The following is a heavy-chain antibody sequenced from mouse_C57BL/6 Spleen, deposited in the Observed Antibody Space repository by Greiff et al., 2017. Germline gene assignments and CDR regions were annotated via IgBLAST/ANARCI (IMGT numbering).Heavy chain of an antibody. V-gene: IGHV1-18*01. CDR3: AREDYYGSSEFAY. CDR1: GYTFTDYN. Sequence: EVKLMESGPELVKPGASVKIPCKASGYTFTDYNMDWVKQSHGKSLEWIGDINPNNGGTIYNQKFKGKATLTVDKSSSTAYMELRSLTSEDTAVYYCAREDYYGSSEFAYWGQGTLVTVSA. D-gene: IGHD1-1*01. CDR2: INPNNGGT. J-gene: IGHJ3*01.